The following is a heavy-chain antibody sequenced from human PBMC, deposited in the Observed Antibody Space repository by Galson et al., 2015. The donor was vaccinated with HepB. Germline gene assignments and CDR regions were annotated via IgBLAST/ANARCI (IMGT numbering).Heavy chain of an antibody. CDR1: GYTFTSYD. J-gene: IGHJ4*02. V-gene: IGHV1-8*01. D-gene: IGHD6-19*01. Sequence: SVKVSCKASGYTFTSYDINWVRQATGQGLEWMGWMNPNSGNTGYAQKFQGRVTMTRNTSISTAYMELSSLRSEDTAVYYCAILEGGWYGGDYWGQGTLVTVSS. CDR2: MNPNSGNT. CDR3: AILEGGWYGGDY.